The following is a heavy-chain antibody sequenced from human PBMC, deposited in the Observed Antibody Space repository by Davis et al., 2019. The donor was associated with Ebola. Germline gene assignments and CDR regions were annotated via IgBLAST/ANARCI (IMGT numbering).Heavy chain of an antibody. D-gene: IGHD3-10*01. CDR3: ARVQVMVRDPDWFDP. J-gene: IGHJ5*02. Sequence: GGSLRLSCAASGFTFSSYWMSWVRQAPGKGLEWVANIKQDGSEKYYVDSVKGRFTISRDNAKNSLYLQMNSLRVEDTAVYYCARVQVMVRDPDWFDPWGQGTLVTVSS. CDR2: IKQDGSEK. V-gene: IGHV3-7*03. CDR1: GFTFSSYW.